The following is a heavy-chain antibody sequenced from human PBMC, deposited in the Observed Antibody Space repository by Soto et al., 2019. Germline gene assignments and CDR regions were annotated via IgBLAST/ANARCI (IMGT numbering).Heavy chain of an antibody. CDR3: ARDRPLAATKDHWSFDL. CDR1: VYTFTSYG. J-gene: IGHJ2*01. D-gene: IGHD2-15*01. CDR2: ISAYNGNT. Sequence: QGQLVQSGAEVKKPGASVKVSCKASVYTFTSYGISWVRQAPGQGREWMGWISAYNGNTNYAQKRQGRVTMTTDTSTSTAYMELRSLRSDDKAVYYCARDRPLAATKDHWSFDLWGRGTLVTVSS. V-gene: IGHV1-18*01.